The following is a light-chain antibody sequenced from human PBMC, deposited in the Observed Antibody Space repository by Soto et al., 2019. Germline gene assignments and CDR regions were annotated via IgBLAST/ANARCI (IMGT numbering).Light chain of an antibody. CDR2: EVS. V-gene: IGLV2-8*01. Sequence: ALTQPPSASGSPGQSLTISCTGTSSDVGGYNYVSWYQQHPGKAPKLMIYEVSKRPSGVPDRFSGSKSGNTASLTVSGLQAEDEADYYCSSYAGSNNYVFGTGTKVTVL. CDR1: SSDVGGYNY. J-gene: IGLJ1*01. CDR3: SSYAGSNNYV.